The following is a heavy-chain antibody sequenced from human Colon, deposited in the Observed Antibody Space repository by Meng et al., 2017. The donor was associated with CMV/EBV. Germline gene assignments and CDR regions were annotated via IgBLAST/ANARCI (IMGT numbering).Heavy chain of an antibody. CDR3: ARERFVSWSGSSSYDFDS. CDR2: IYYSGST. J-gene: IGHJ4*02. CDR1: GASLRSGSYY. V-gene: IGHV4-61*01. Sequence: GSLRLSCTVSGASLRSGSYYWSWIRQPPGKGLEWIGYIYYSGSTNYNPSLKSRVTISVDTSKNQFSLKMSSVTAADTAVYYCARERFVSWSGSSSYDFDSWGQGTLVTVSS. D-gene: IGHD3-3*01.